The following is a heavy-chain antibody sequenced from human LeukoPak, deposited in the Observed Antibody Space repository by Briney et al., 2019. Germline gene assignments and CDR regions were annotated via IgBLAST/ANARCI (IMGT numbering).Heavy chain of an antibody. J-gene: IGHJ4*02. Sequence: SETLSLTCTVSGGSISSSSYYWGWVRQPPGKGLEWIANIYYSGGTYYSPSLRSRVTISVDTSKNQFSLKLTSVTAADTAVYYCARHASVSGNWPRPLDYWGQGSLVTVSS. CDR1: GGSISSSSYY. CDR2: IYYSGGT. V-gene: IGHV4-39*01. D-gene: IGHD3-3*01. CDR3: ARHASVSGNWPRPLDY.